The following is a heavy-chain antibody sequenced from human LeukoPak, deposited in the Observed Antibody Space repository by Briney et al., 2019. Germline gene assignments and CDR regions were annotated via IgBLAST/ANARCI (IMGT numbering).Heavy chain of an antibody. D-gene: IGHD3-10*01. V-gene: IGHV3-21*01. CDR2: ISSSSSYI. CDR1: GFTFSSYT. CDR3: ARVTFGASGLFDY. Sequence: GGSLRLSCAASGFTFSSYTMNWVRQAPGKGLEWVSSISSSSSYIYYADSVKGRFTISRDNAKNSLYLQMIGLRAEDTAVYYCARVTFGASGLFDYWGQGTLVTVSS. J-gene: IGHJ4*02.